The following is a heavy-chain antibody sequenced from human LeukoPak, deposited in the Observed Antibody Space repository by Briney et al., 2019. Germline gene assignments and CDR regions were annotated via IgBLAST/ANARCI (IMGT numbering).Heavy chain of an antibody. V-gene: IGHV1-8*03. CDR2: MNPNSGNT. CDR3: ARRGEQLVLHYYYYYMDV. CDR1: GYTFTASY. Sequence: ASVKVSCKASGYTFTASYIHWVRQATGQGLEWMGWMNPNSGNTGYAQKFQGRVTITRNTSISTTYMELSSLRSEDTAVYYCARRGEQLVLHYYYYYMDVWGKGTTVTVSS. J-gene: IGHJ6*03. D-gene: IGHD6-6*01.